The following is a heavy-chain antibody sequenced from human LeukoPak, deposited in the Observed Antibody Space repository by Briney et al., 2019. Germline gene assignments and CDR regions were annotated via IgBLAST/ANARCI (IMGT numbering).Heavy chain of an antibody. CDR2: VDGDGSGA. Sequence: GGSLRLSCAASGFTFRNHWMHWVRQAPGKGLVWVSRVDGDGSGASYADFVRGRFTISRDNAKDTLYLQMNSLRAEDTAVYYCVSLGVTADLAFDIWGQGTMVTVSS. V-gene: IGHV3-74*01. CDR1: GFTFRNHW. D-gene: IGHD2-21*02. J-gene: IGHJ3*02. CDR3: VSLGVTADLAFDI.